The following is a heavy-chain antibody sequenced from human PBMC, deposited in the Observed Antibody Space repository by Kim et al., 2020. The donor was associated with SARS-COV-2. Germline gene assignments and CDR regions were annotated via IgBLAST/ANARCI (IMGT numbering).Heavy chain of an antibody. D-gene: IGHD3-9*01. V-gene: IGHV1-69*04. J-gene: IGHJ5*02. CDR3: ARDRGAYDILTGYYRLDWIDH. Sequence: SVKVSCKASGGTFSSYAISWVRQAPGQGLEWMGRIIPILGIANYAQKFQGRVTITADKSTSTAYMELSSLRSEDTAVYYCARDRGAYDILTGYYRLDWIDHWGQGTLVTVSS. CDR1: GGTFSSYA. CDR2: IIPILGIA.